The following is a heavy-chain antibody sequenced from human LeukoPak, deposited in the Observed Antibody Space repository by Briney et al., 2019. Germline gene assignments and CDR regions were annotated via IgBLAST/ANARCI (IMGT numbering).Heavy chain of an antibody. Sequence: GGSLRLSCAASGLAFSSYSMNWVRQAPGRGLEWVSSIDGSSTYIYHTNSVKGRFTISRDNAKDSLYLQMSSLRAEDTAVYYCARIPICGSDSSPRASDNWGQGTGVTVSS. V-gene: IGHV3-21*01. CDR1: GLAFSSYS. J-gene: IGHJ3*02. D-gene: IGHD2-21*02. CDR3: ARIPICGSDSSPRASDN. CDR2: IDGSSTYI.